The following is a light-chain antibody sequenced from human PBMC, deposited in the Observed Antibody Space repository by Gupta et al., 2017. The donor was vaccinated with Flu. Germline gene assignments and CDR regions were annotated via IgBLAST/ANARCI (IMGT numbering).Light chain of an antibody. CDR3: QSFDSGLNAYV. J-gene: IGLJ1*01. CDR2: GNF. V-gene: IGLV1-40*01. Sequence: QSVLTQPPSVSAAPGPTVTISCTGTTSNIGAGDDVQWYQHLPETAPKLLIYGNFERPSGVPDRFSGSKPGISASLAIXGXQADDEXDYYCQSFDSGLNAYVFGTGTKVTVL. CDR1: TSNIGAGDD.